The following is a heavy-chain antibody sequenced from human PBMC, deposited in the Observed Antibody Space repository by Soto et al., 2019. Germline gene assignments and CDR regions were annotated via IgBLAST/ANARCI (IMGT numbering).Heavy chain of an antibody. CDR3: VKDSEPHPYGSGSYPPY. V-gene: IGHV3-64D*06. J-gene: IGHJ4*01. CDR1: GFTFGNSA. Sequence: PGGSVRLSCSASGFTFGNSAMHWVRQPPGRGLEYVAFINSNGRNNFYGESVKGRFTVSRNNANNTLYLQMSSLRTYDTAVYYWVKDSEPHPYGSGSYPPYWGPGARVTV. D-gene: IGHD3-10*01. CDR2: INSNGRNN.